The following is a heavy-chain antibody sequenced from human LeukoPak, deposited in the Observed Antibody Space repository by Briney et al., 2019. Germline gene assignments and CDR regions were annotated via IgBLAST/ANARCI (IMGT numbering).Heavy chain of an antibody. V-gene: IGHV4-31*03. CDR2: IYHSGST. J-gene: IGHJ4*02. CDR3: ASVRAYYYDSSGYRFDY. Sequence: KASQTLSLTCTVSGGSISSGGYYWSWIRQHPGKGLEWIGYIYHSGSTYYNPSLKSRVTISVDTSKNQFSLKLSSVTAADTAVYYCASVRAYYYDSSGYRFDYWGQGTLVTVSS. CDR1: GGSISSGGYY. D-gene: IGHD3-22*01.